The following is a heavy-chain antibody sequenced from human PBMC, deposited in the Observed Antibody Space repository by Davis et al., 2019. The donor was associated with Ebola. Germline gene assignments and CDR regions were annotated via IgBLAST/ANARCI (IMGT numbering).Heavy chain of an antibody. CDR1: GFTFSSYA. V-gene: IGHV3-48*02. CDR2: ISSSSSTI. J-gene: IGHJ4*02. Sequence: PGGSLRLSCAASGFTFSSYAMNWVRQAPGKGLEWVSYISSSSSTIYYADSVEGRFTISRDNAKNSLYLQMNSLRDEDTAVYYCARERQYYFDYWGQGTLVTVSS. CDR3: ARERQYYFDY.